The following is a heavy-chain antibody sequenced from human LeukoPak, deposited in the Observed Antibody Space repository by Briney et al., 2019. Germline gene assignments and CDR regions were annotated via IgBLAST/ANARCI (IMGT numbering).Heavy chain of an antibody. J-gene: IGHJ6*04. D-gene: IGHD2-2*01. Sequence: ASVKVSCKASGYTFTSYGISRVRQAPGQGFEWMGWISAYNGNTNYAQKLQGRVTMTTDTSTSTAYMELRSLRSDDTAVYYCASHYCSSTSCYADYGMDVCGKGTTVTVSS. V-gene: IGHV1-18*04. CDR2: ISAYNGNT. CDR3: ASHYCSSTSCYADYGMDV. CDR1: GYTFTSYG.